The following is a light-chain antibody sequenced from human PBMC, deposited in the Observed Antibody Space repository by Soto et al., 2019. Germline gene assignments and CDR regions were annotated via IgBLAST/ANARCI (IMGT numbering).Light chain of an antibody. CDR1: SSDVGTYNY. CDR3: CSYAGSDILL. J-gene: IGLJ2*01. CDR2: DVS. Sequence: QSALTQPRSVSGSPKQSVTISCTGTSSDVGTYNYVSWFQQHPGKAPKLMISDVSKRPSGVPDRFSGSKSGNTASLTISCLQAEDEADYYCCSYAGSDILLFGGGTKLTVL. V-gene: IGLV2-11*01.